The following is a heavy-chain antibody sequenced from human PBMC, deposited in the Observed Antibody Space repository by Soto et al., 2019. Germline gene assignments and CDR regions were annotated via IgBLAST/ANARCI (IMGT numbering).Heavy chain of an antibody. CDR1: GYSFTSYW. CDR2: IYPCDSDT. V-gene: IGHV5-51*01. J-gene: IGHJ4*02. Sequence: PGESLKISCKGSGYSFTSYWIGWVRQMPGKGLEWMWIIYPCDSDTRYSPSFQGQVTISADKSISTAYLQCSSLKASDTAMYYCARHHDILSGYSAAANWGPGTQVTVSS. D-gene: IGHD3-9*01. CDR3: ARHHDILSGYSAAAN.